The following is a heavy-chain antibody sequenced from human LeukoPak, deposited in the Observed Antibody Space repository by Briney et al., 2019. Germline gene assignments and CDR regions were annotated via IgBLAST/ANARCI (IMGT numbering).Heavy chain of an antibody. V-gene: IGHV4-59*01. J-gene: IGHJ4*02. CDR1: SGSISGYS. CDR3: ARDTRTPYYYGSGSPGYFDY. Sequence: SETLSLTCIVSSGSISGYSWSWIRQPPGKGLEWIGYIYYSGSTNYNPSLKSRVTISVDTSKNQFSLKLSSVTAADTAVYYCARDTRTPYYYGSGSPGYFDYWGQGTLVTVSS. CDR2: IYYSGST. D-gene: IGHD3-10*01.